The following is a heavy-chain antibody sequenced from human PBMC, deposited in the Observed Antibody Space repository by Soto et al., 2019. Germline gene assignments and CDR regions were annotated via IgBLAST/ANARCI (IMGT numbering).Heavy chain of an antibody. CDR2: LSNTGDST. D-gene: IGHD3-10*01. CDR1: GFTFSYYA. Sequence: EVQLLESGGGLEQPGGSLRLSCAASGFTFSYYAMSWVRQAPGKGLEWVSGLSNTGDSTYYADSVKGRSTISRDNSKNMFYLQMNSLRPEDTAVYYCTKDKTGGMPVVIIDGFDVWGQGTTVTVSS. V-gene: IGHV3-23*01. CDR3: TKDKTGGMPVVIIDGFDV. J-gene: IGHJ6*02.